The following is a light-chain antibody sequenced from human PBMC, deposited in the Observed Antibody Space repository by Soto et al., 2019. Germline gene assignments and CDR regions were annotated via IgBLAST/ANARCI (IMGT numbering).Light chain of an antibody. J-gene: IGKJ1*01. Sequence: DIQMTQSPSSLSASVGDRVTITCRASQGISHYLAWYQQTPGKVPKLLIYAASTLQSGVPSRFSGSGSGTDFTLTISSLQPEDVATDYCQEYNSAPWTFGQGTKVEIK. CDR3: QEYNSAPWT. CDR2: AAS. CDR1: QGISHY. V-gene: IGKV1-27*01.